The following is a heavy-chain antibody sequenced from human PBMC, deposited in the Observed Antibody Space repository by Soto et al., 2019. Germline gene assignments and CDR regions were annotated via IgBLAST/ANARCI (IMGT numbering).Heavy chain of an antibody. V-gene: IGHV1-69*13. D-gene: IGHD3-10*01. CDR1: GGTFSSYA. Sequence: SVKVSCKASGGTFSSYAISWVRQAPGQGLEWMGGIIPIFGTANYAQKFQGRVTITADESTSTAYMELSSLRSEDTAVYYCARDRRSPGAFDYWGQGTLVTVSS. CDR2: IIPIFGTA. CDR3: ARDRRSPGAFDY. J-gene: IGHJ4*02.